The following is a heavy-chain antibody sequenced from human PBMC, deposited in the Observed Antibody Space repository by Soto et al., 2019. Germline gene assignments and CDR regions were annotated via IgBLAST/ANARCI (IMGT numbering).Heavy chain of an antibody. D-gene: IGHD3-22*01. Sequence: PGGSLRLSCAASGFTFSSFAMYWVRQAPGKGLEYVSSISTNGRNTYFPNSVKGRFTISRDNSKNTLWLQMGSLRAEDMAVYYCARFYYDSSGYLPSPYYYYYGMDVWGQGTTVTVSS. CDR2: ISTNGRNT. CDR3: ARFYYDSSGYLPSPYYYYYGMDV. V-gene: IGHV3-64*01. CDR1: GFTFSSFA. J-gene: IGHJ6*02.